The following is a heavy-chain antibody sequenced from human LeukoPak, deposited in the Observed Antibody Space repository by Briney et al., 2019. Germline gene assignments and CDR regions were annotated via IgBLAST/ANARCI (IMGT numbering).Heavy chain of an antibody. CDR3: ARDGLAGYYYYYMDV. CDR1: GGTFSSYA. Sequence: ASVKDSCKASGGTFSSYAISWVRQAPGQGLEWMGGIIPIFGTANYAQKFQGRVTITTDESTSTAYMELSSLRSEDTAVYYCARDGLAGYYYYYMDVWGKGTTVTVSS. J-gene: IGHJ6*03. CDR2: IIPIFGTA. V-gene: IGHV1-69*05. D-gene: IGHD3-10*01.